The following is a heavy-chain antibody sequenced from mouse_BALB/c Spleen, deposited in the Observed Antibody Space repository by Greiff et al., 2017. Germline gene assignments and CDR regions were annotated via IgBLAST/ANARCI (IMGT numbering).Heavy chain of an antibody. CDR2: ISYDGSN. Sequence: ESGPGLVKPSQSLSLTCSVTGYSITSGYYWNWIRQFPGNKLEWMGYISYDGSNNYNPSLKNRISITRDTSKNQFFLKLNSVTTEDTATYYCAEGNYYAMDYWGQGTSVTVSS. D-gene: IGHD2-1*01. CDR3: AEGNYYAMDY. CDR1: GYSITSGYY. J-gene: IGHJ4*01. V-gene: IGHV3-6*02.